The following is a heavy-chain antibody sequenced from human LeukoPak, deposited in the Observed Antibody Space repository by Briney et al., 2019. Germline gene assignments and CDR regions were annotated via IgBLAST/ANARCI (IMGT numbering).Heavy chain of an antibody. V-gene: IGHV4-59*01. D-gene: IGHD1-1*01. CDR1: GGSLSPYY. Sequence: PSETLSLTCPVSGGSLSPYYWSWIRQTPGKGLEWIGYILYSGTSTNYNPSLKSRVTISVDTSKNQFSLKLSSLTAADTAVFYCAGVGDWNDFVYWGQGTLVTVSS. J-gene: IGHJ4*02. CDR2: ILYSGTST. CDR3: AGVGDWNDFVY.